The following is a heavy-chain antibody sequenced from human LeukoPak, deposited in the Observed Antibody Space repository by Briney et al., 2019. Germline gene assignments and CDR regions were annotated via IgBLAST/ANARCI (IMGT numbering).Heavy chain of an antibody. J-gene: IGHJ4*02. CDR3: AKDSDIVVVPALTYDH. Sequence: GGSLRLSCAASGFTFSSYAMGWVRQAPGKGLEWVSALSGGGGGTYYADSVEGRFTISRDNSKNTLYLQMNTLRAEDTAVYYCAKDSDIVVVPALTYDHWGQGTLVIVSS. V-gene: IGHV3-23*01. CDR2: LSGGGGGT. CDR1: GFTFSSYA. D-gene: IGHD2-2*01.